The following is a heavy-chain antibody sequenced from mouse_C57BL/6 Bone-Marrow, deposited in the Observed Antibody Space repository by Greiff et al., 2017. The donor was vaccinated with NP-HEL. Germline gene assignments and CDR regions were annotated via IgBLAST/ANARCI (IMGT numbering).Heavy chain of an antibody. Sequence: QVQLQQPGAELVRPGTSVKLSCKASGYTFTSYWMHWVKQRPGQGLEWIGVIDPSDSYTNYNQKFKGKATLTVDTSSSTAYMQLSSLTSEDSAVYYCANLLWLPHWYFDVWGTGTTVTVSS. CDR1: GYTFTSYW. CDR3: ANLLWLPHWYFDV. D-gene: IGHD2-2*01. CDR2: IDPSDSYT. J-gene: IGHJ1*03. V-gene: IGHV1-59*01.